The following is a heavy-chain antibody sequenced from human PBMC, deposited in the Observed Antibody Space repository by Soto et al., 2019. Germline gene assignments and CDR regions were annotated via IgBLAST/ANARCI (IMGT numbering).Heavy chain of an antibody. CDR3: ARQDYSSGYDY. CDR1: GGSISSYY. V-gene: IGHV4-59*08. J-gene: IGHJ4*02. Sequence: SETLSLTCTVSGGSISSYYWSWIRQPPGKGLEWIGYIYYSGSTNYNPSLKSRVTISVDTSKNQFSLELSSVTAADTAVYYCARQDYSSGYDYWGQGTLVTVSS. CDR2: IYYSGST. D-gene: IGHD6-19*01.